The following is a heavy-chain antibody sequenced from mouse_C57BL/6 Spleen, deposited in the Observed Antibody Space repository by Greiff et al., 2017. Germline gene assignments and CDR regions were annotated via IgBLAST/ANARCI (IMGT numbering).Heavy chain of an antibody. Sequence: EVQVVESGGGLVQSGRSLRLSCATSGFTFSDFYMEWVRQAPGKGLEWIAASRNKANDYTTEYSASVKGRFIVSRDTSQSILYLQMNALRAEDTAIYYCARDARYTGYFDVWGTGTTVTVSS. V-gene: IGHV7-1*01. CDR2: SRNKANDYTT. CDR3: ARDARYTGYFDV. CDR1: GFTFSDFY. J-gene: IGHJ1*03. D-gene: IGHD2-14*01.